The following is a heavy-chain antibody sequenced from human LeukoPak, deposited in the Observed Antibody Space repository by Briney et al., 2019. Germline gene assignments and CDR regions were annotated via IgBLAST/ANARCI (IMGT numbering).Heavy chain of an antibody. D-gene: IGHD4/OR15-4a*01. CDR2: IYYSGDT. V-gene: IGHV4-59*01. J-gene: IGHJ5*02. CDR3: VRGPYGASISKWFDP. CDR1: RGSISGYS. Sequence: SETLSLTCTVSRGSISGYSWSWIRQSPGGGLEWIGYIYYSGDTAYNPSLRSRVTMSVDTSKNQFSLQLRSMTTADTAVYYCVRGPYGASISKWFDPGGQGTQVIVSP.